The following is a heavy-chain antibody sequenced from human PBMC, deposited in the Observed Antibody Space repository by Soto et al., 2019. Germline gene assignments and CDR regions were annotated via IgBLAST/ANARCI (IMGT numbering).Heavy chain of an antibody. CDR2: IYHSGST. J-gene: IGHJ4*02. CDR1: GGSISSGGYS. CDR3: AREEGLNSPDY. V-gene: IGHV4-30-2*01. Sequence: QLQLQESGSGLVKPSQTLSLTCAVSGGSISSGGYSWSWIRQPPGKGLEWIGYIYHSGSTYYNPSLKSRVTISVDRSKNQISLKLSSVTAADTAVYYCAREEGLNSPDYWGQGTLFTVSS.